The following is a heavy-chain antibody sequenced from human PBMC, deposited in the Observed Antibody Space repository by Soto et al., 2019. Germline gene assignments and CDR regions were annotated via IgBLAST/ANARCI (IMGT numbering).Heavy chain of an antibody. CDR1: GGTFSSYA. CDR3: ARGQQPPPSKYYYYNGMDV. D-gene: IGHD6-13*01. CDR2: IIPIFGTA. J-gene: IGHJ6*02. Sequence: QVQLVQSGAEVKKPGSSVKVSCKASGGTFSSYAISWVRQAPGQGLEWMGGIIPIFGTANYAQKFQGRVTVSADESTSTAYMGLSSLRSEDTAVYYCARGQQPPPSKYYYYNGMDVWGQGTTVTVSS. V-gene: IGHV1-69*01.